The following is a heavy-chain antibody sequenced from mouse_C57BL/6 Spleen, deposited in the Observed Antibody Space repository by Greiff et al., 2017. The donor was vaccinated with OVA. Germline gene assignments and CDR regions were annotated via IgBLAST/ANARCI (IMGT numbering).Heavy chain of an antibody. CDR2: INPNNGGT. Sequence: VQLQQSGPELVKPGASVKMSCKASGYTFTDYNMHWVKQSHGKSLEWIGYINPNNGGTSYNQKFKGKATLTVNKSSSTAYMELRSLTSEDSAVYYCARPNYYGSSPHWYFDVWGTGTTVTVSS. J-gene: IGHJ1*03. CDR1: GYTFTDYN. CDR3: ARPNYYGSSPHWYFDV. D-gene: IGHD1-1*01. V-gene: IGHV1-22*01.